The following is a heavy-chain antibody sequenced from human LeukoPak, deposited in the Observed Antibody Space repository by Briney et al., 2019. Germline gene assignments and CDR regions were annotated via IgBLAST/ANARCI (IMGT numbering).Heavy chain of an antibody. CDR2: IRSKANSYAT. Sequence: GGSLKLSCAASGFTFSGSDMHWVRQASGKGLEWVGRIRSKANSYATAYAASVKGRFTISRDDSKNTAYLQMNSLKTEDTAVYYCTSQSHPDYYFDYWGQGTLVTVSS. CDR1: GFTFSGSD. V-gene: IGHV3-73*01. CDR3: TSQSHPDYYFDY. J-gene: IGHJ4*02.